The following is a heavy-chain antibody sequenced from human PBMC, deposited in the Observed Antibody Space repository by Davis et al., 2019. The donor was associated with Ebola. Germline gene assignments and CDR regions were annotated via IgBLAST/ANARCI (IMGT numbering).Heavy chain of an antibody. D-gene: IGHD5-12*01. V-gene: IGHV3-30*18. CDR2: ASYDLITT. CDR1: GFTFSRHG. CDR3: AKEEGRRGQWMPHFDH. J-gene: IGHJ4*02. Sequence: PGGSLRLSCAASGFTFSRHGMHWVRQAPGKGLEWVAVASYDLITTYYSESVRGRFTVSRDNSKNTLYLQMDSLRPEDTAVYYCAKEEGRRGQWMPHFDHWGQGTLVTVSS.